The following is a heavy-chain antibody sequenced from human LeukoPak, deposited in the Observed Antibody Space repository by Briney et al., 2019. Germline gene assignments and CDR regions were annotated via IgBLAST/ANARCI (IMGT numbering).Heavy chain of an antibody. V-gene: IGHV4-61*02. CDR1: GGSISSGSYY. CDR2: IYTSGIT. D-gene: IGHD6-6*01. CDR3: ARSSSSFYFDY. Sequence: SETLSLTCTVSGGSISSGSYYWSWIRQPAGKGLEWVGRIYTSGITNYNPSLKSRVTISVDTSKNQFSLKLSSVTAADTAVYYCARSSSSFYFDYWGQGTLVTVSS. J-gene: IGHJ4*02.